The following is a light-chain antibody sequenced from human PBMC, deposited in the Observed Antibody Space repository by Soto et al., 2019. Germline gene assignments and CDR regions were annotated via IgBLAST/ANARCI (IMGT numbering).Light chain of an antibody. CDR1: QSISTY. Sequence: DIQMTQSPSSLSASVGDRVTITCRASQSISTYLNWYQQKPGKAPKLLIYAAFTLQSGVPSRFSGSGSGTDFTLTISSLQPADFATYYCQQSYNTLPTFGQGTKVEIK. V-gene: IGKV1-39*01. CDR2: AAF. CDR3: QQSYNTLPT. J-gene: IGKJ1*01.